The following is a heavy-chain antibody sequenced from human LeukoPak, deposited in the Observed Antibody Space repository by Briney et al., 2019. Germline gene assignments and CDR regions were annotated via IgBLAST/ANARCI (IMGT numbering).Heavy chain of an antibody. CDR2: ISGSGGST. D-gene: IGHD4-17*01. Sequence: GGSLRLSCAASGFTFSSYAMSWVRQAPGKGLEWVSAISGSGGSTYYADSVKGRVTISRDNSKNTLYLQMNSLRAEDTSVYYCAKIPTVTTYFDYWGQGTLVTVSS. CDR1: GFTFSSYA. J-gene: IGHJ4*02. CDR3: AKIPTVTTYFDY. V-gene: IGHV3-23*01.